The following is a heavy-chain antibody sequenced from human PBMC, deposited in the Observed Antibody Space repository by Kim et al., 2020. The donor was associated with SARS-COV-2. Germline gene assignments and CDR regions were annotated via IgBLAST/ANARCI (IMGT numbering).Heavy chain of an antibody. V-gene: IGHV1-2*02. D-gene: IGHD5-18*01. J-gene: IGHJ5*02. Sequence: KYAQKLQGRVTMTRDTSVTTADMGLSRLRSDDAAVYYCARDGYSYGAWFDPWGQGTLVTVSS. CDR3: ARDGYSYGAWFDP.